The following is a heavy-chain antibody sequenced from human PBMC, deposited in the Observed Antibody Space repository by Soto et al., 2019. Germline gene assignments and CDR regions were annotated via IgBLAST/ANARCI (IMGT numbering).Heavy chain of an antibody. CDR2: ISTYNGKT. CDR3: ARLLTEGATYREDAFDM. Sequence: QLQLVQSGGEVKTPGASVKVSCTTSGYTFTSHGISWVRQAPGQGLEWMGWISTYNGKTDYAQKFQGRVTMTADTRTSTVYVEVRSRRSDDTAVYYCARLLTEGATYREDAFDMWGQGTKVTVSS. J-gene: IGHJ3*02. CDR1: GYTFTSHG. V-gene: IGHV1-18*01. D-gene: IGHD1-26*01.